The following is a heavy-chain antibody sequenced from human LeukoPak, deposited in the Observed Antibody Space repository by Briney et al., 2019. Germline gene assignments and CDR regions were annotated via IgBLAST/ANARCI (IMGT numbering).Heavy chain of an antibody. D-gene: IGHD6-13*01. CDR3: ARDPGMGPWNGLDV. CDR2: IYYSGST. Sequence: PSETLSLTCTVSGGSISSSSYYWGWIRQPPGKGLEWIGSIYYSGSTYYNPSLKSRVTISVDTSKNQFSLKLSSVTAADTAVYYCARDPGMGPWNGLDVWGQGTTVTVSS. J-gene: IGHJ6*02. CDR1: GGSISSSSYY. V-gene: IGHV4-39*02.